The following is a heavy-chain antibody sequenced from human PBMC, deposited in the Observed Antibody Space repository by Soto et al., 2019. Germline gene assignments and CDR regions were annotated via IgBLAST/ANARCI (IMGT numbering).Heavy chain of an antibody. J-gene: IGHJ4*02. D-gene: IGHD3-16*01. CDR2: IHYSGST. CDR3: ARGWGLQPSDY. V-gene: IGHV4-59*01. CDR1: GGSISSYY. Sequence: SETLSLTCTVSGGSISSYYWSWIRQPPGKGLEWIGYIHYSGSTNYNPSLKSRVTISVDTSKNQFSLKLSSVTAADTAVYYCARGWGLQPSDYGGRETLATSPQ.